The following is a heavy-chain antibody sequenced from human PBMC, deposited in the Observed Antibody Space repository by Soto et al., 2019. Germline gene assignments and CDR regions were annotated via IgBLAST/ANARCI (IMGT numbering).Heavy chain of an antibody. D-gene: IGHD2-2*02. CDR2: IIPILGIA. Sequence: QVQLVQSGAEVKKPGSSVKVSCKASGGTFSSYTISWVRQAPGQGLEWMGRIIPILGIANYAQKFQGRVTITADKSTSPAYVELSRLRSEATAVYYCAMEYCSSTSCYRDYWGQGTLVTVSS. V-gene: IGHV1-69*02. CDR3: AMEYCSSTSCYRDY. J-gene: IGHJ4*02. CDR1: GGTFSSYT.